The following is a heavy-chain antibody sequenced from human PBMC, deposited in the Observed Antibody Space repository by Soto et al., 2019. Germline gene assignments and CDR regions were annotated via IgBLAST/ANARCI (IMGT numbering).Heavy chain of an antibody. CDR2: ISGSGGST. Sequence: AGGSLRLSCAASGFTFSSYAMSWVRQAPGKGLEWVSAISGSGGSTYYADSVKGRFTISRDNSKNTLYLQMNSLRAEDTAVYYCAKDQSPYSSSWYFDYWGQGTLVTVSS. D-gene: IGHD6-13*01. J-gene: IGHJ4*02. V-gene: IGHV3-23*01. CDR3: AKDQSPYSSSWYFDY. CDR1: GFTFSSYA.